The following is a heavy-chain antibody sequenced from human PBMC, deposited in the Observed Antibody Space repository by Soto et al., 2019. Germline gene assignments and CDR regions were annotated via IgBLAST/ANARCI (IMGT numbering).Heavy chain of an antibody. Sequence: QVQLQESGPGLVKPSETLSLTCTVSGGSVSSGSYYWSWIRQPPGKGLEWIGYIYYSGSTNYNPSPQDPVHLSVDTAKDPVSLKVSSVARADTAVYYCAGEGGWFDPWGQETLVTVSS. CDR2: IYYSGST. CDR1: GGSVSSGSYY. V-gene: IGHV4-61*01. D-gene: IGHD3-16*01. J-gene: IGHJ5*02. CDR3: AGEGGWFDP.